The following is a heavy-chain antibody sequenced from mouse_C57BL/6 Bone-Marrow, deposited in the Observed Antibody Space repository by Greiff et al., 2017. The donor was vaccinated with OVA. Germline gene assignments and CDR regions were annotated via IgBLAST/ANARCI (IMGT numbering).Heavy chain of an antibody. CDR1: GFTFSDYG. J-gene: IGHJ4*01. D-gene: IGHD2-4*01. CDR2: ISNLAYGI. Sequence: EVQVVESGGGLVQPGGSLKLSCAASGFTFSDYGMAWVRQAPRKGPEWVAFISNLAYGIYYADTVTGRFTISREKAKNTLYLELSSLRSEDTAMYYCARSYYDYAYAMDYWGQGTSVTVSS. V-gene: IGHV5-15*01. CDR3: ARSYYDYAYAMDY.